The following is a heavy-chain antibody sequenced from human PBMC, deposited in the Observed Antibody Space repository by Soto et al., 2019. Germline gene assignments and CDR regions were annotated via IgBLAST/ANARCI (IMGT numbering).Heavy chain of an antibody. CDR2: IIPIFGTA. D-gene: IGHD3-22*01. V-gene: IGHV1-69*05. CDR1: GGTFSSYA. J-gene: IGHJ4*02. CDR3: ARGGGYYYWDDY. Sequence: GASVKVSCKASGGTFSSYAISWVRQAPGQGLEWMGGIIPIFGTANYAQKFQGRVTITRDTSASTAYMELSSLRSEDTAVYYCARGGGYYYWDDYWGQGTLVTVSS.